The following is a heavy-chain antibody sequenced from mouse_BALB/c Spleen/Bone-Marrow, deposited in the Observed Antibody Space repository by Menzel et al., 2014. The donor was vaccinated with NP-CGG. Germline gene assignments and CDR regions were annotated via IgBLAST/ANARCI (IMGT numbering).Heavy chain of an antibody. CDR1: GYTFTDYY. D-gene: IGHD1-2*01. J-gene: IGHJ3*01. CDR3: ARTTTATSY. V-gene: IGHV1-77*01. Sequence: VKLMESGAELARPGDSVKLSCKASGYTFTDYYINWMKQRTGQGLEWIGEIYPGSDNTYYNEKFKGKATLTADKSSSTTYMQLSSLTSEDSAVYFCARTTTATSYWGQGTLVTVSA. CDR2: IYPGSDNT.